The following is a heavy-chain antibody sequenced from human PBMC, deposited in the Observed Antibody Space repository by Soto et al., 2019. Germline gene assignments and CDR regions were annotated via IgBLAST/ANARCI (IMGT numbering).Heavy chain of an antibody. V-gene: IGHV3-23*01. CDR1: EFTFSSYA. D-gene: IGHD3-22*01. Sequence: EVQLLESGGDLVQPGGSLRLSCAASEFTFSSYAMNWARQAPGKGLEWVSVISGGGGTTYYADSVKGRFRISRDNSKNTLYLQMNSLRVEDTAVYYCAKGKVAYDNSGLQYFYYFPMNVWGQGTTVTVSS. J-gene: IGHJ6*02. CDR2: ISGGGGTT. CDR3: AKGKVAYDNSGLQYFYYFPMNV.